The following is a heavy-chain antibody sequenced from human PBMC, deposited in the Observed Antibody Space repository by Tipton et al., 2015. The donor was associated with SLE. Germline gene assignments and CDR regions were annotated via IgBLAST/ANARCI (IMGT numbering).Heavy chain of an antibody. CDR2: IYTSGST. D-gene: IGHD3-22*01. V-gene: IGHV4-4*07. CDR1: GGSISSYY. CDR3: ARVGMDYYDSGNDAFDI. Sequence: TLSLTCAVSGGSISSYYWSWIRQPAGKGLEWIGRIYTSGSTYYNPSLKSRVTISVDASKNQFSLKLSSVTAADTAVYYCARVGMDYYDSGNDAFDIWGQGTMVTVSS. J-gene: IGHJ3*02.